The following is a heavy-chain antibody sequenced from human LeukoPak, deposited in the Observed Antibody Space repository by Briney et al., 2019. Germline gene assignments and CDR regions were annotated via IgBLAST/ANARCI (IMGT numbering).Heavy chain of an antibody. CDR1: GGTFSSYA. CDR2: IIPIFGTA. CDR3: ARAGVVVPAARGYFDL. D-gene: IGHD2-2*01. V-gene: IGHV1-69*05. J-gene: IGHJ2*01. Sequence: SVKVSCKASGGTFSSYAISWVRQAPGQGLEWMGGIIPIFGTANYAQKFQGGVTITTDESTSTAYMELSSLRSEDTAVYYCARAGVVVPAARGYFDLWGRGTLVTVSS.